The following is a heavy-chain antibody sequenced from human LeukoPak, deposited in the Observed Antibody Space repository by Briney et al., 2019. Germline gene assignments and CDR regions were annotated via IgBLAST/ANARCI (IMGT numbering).Heavy chain of an antibody. V-gene: IGHV1-2*02. CDR1: GYTFTSYG. J-gene: IGHJ3*01. CDR2: INPNSGGT. Sequence: ASVKVSCKASGYTFTSYGISWVRQAPGQGLEWMGWINPNSGGTNYAQKFQGRVTMTRDTSISTAYMELSRLRSDDTAVYYCARGGSSRYYDSSRYYYFTSWGQGTMVTVSS. CDR3: ARGGSSRYYDSSRYYYFTS. D-gene: IGHD3-22*01.